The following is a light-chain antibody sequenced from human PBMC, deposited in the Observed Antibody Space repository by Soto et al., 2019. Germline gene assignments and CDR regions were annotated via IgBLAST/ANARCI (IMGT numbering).Light chain of an antibody. CDR1: QSISSSY. Sequence: EIVLTQSPCTLSFSPGERATLSCRASQSISSSYLAWYQQNPGQAPRLLIYGPSSRATGIPDRFSGSGSGTDFTLTINRLEPEDFAVYYCQQYDSSPRTFGQGTKVDNK. V-gene: IGKV3-20*01. J-gene: IGKJ1*01. CDR3: QQYDSSPRT. CDR2: GPS.